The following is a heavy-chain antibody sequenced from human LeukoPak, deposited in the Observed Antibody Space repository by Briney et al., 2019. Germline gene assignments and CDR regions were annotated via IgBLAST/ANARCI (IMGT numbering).Heavy chain of an antibody. D-gene: IGHD6-13*01. CDR3: AKLSSWTDRNFDY. V-gene: IGHV3-23*01. Sequence: PGGSLRLSCAASGFTFSGYAMSWVRQAPGKGLEWVSAISGSVGTTYYADSVKGRFTISRDNSKNTLYLQMNSLRAEDTAVYYCAKLSSWTDRNFDYWGQGTLVTVSS. J-gene: IGHJ4*02. CDR2: ISGSVGTT. CDR1: GFTFSGYA.